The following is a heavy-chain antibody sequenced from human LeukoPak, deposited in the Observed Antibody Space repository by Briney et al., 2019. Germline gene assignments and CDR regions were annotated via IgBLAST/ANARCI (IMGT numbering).Heavy chain of an antibody. V-gene: IGHV3-15*01. CDR1: GFTFSNAW. CDR2: IKSKTDGGTT. Sequence: GGSLRLSCAASGFTFSNAWMSWVRQAPGKGLEWVGRIKSKTDGGTTDYAAPVKGRFTISRDDSKNTLYLQMYSLKTEDTAVYYCTTDLSNILTGYYSFDYWGQGTLVTVSS. D-gene: IGHD3-9*01. J-gene: IGHJ4*02. CDR3: TTDLSNILTGYYSFDY.